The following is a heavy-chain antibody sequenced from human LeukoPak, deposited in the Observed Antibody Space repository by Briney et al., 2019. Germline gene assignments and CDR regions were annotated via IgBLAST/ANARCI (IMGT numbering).Heavy chain of an antibody. CDR3: ARILSSSWYEYFHH. J-gene: IGHJ1*01. V-gene: IGHV1-69*01. D-gene: IGHD6-19*01. Sequence: SVKVSCKASGGTFSNYAISWVRQAPGQGLKWMGAIIPIFGTANYAQKFQGRVTITADESTSTAYMELSSLRSEDTAVYYCARILSSSWYEYFHHWGQGTLVTVSS. CDR2: IIPIFGTA. CDR1: GGTFSNYA.